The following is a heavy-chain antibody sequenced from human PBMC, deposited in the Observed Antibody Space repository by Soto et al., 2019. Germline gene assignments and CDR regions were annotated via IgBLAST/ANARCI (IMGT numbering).Heavy chain of an antibody. CDR1: GFTFSSYG. V-gene: IGHV3-33*01. J-gene: IGHJ6*02. CDR2: IWYDGSNK. Sequence: GGSLRLSCAASGFTFSSYGMHWVRQAPGKGLEWVAVIWYDGSNKYYADSVKGRFTISRDNSKNTLYLQMNSLRAEDTAVYYCARGVRFLEWLLGYGMDVWGQGTTVTVS. CDR3: ARGVRFLEWLLGYGMDV. D-gene: IGHD3-3*01.